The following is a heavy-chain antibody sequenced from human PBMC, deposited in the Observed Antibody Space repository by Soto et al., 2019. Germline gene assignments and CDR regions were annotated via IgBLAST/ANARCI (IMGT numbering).Heavy chain of an antibody. CDR1: GYTFSNYG. CDR2: ITAYNGKT. Sequence: QVQLVQSGGEVKKPGASVKVSCKASGYTFSNYGVSWVRQAPGQGLEWMGWITAYNGKTNYAHNFEGRVAMTIDTSTRTAYMELRSLRSDDTAVYYCARQHNDLWSDSPDFDYWGQGTLVTVSA. CDR3: ARQHNDLWSDSPDFDY. J-gene: IGHJ4*02. V-gene: IGHV1-18*04. D-gene: IGHD3-3*01.